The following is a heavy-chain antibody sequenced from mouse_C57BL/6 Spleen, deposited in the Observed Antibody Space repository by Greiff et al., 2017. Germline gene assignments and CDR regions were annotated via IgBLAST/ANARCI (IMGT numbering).Heavy chain of an antibody. CDR2: IYPGSGST. CDR3: ARRGGNYGFYWYFDV. J-gene: IGHJ1*03. Sequence: QVQLQQPGAELVKPGASVKMSCKASGYTFTSYWITWVKQRPGQGLEWIGDIYPGSGSTNYNEKFKSKATLTVDTSSSTAYMQLSSLTSEDSAVYYCARRGGNYGFYWYFDVWGTGTTVTVSS. V-gene: IGHV1-55*01. CDR1: GYTFTSYW. D-gene: IGHD2-1*01.